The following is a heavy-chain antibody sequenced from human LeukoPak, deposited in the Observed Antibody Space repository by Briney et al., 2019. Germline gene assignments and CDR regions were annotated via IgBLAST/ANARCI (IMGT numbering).Heavy chain of an antibody. Sequence: SETLSLTCTVSGGSISSGSYYWSWIRQPAGKGLEWIGRIYTSGSTNYNPSLKSRVTISVDTSKNQFSLKLSSVTAADTAVYYCARDAGRGGAARLNYYYYYYMDVWGKGTTVTVSS. CDR1: GGSISSGSYY. CDR3: ARDAGRGGAARLNYYYYYYMDV. CDR2: IYTSGST. J-gene: IGHJ6*03. D-gene: IGHD6-6*01. V-gene: IGHV4-61*02.